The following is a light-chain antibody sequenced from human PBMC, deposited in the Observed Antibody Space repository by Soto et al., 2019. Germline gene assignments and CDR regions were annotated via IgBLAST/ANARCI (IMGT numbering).Light chain of an antibody. CDR1: KLGSKI. V-gene: IGLV3-21*02. CDR2: DAT. Sequence: SYELTQPPSVSVAPGQTARITCGGDKLGSKIVHWYKQRPGQAPVAVVFDATDRPSGIPDRFSASRSGDTATLTISRVDAGDEADYFCQVWASTAEFVVFGPGTQVT. J-gene: IGLJ1*01. CDR3: QVWASTAEFVV.